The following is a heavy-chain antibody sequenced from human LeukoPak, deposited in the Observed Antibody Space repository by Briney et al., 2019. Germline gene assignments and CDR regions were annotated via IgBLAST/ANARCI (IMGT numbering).Heavy chain of an antibody. CDR1: GFTFSSYA. Sequence: GGSLRLSCAASGFTFSSYAMSWVRQAPGKGLEWVSAISGSGGSTYYADSVKGRFTISRDNSKNTLYLQMNSLRAEDTAVYYCASTSRGNIVVVPAANNWGQGTLVTVSS. J-gene: IGHJ4*02. V-gene: IGHV3-23*01. CDR3: ASTSRGNIVVVPAANN. CDR2: ISGSGGST. D-gene: IGHD2-2*01.